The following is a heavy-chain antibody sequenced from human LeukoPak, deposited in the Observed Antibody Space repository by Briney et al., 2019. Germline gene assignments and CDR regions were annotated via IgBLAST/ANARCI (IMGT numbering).Heavy chain of an antibody. CDR2: IYYRGST. Sequence: SETLSLTCTVSGGSISSHYWSWIRQPPGKGLEWIGYIYYRGSTNYNPSLKSRVTIAVDTSKNQFSPKQSSVTTADTAVYYCARRQYQPLYMDVWGKGTTVTVSS. CDR3: ARRQYQPLYMDV. CDR1: GGSISSHY. J-gene: IGHJ6*03. V-gene: IGHV4-59*11. D-gene: IGHD2-2*01.